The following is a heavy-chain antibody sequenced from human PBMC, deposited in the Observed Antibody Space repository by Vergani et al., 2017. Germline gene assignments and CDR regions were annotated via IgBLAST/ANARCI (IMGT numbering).Heavy chain of an antibody. CDR1: GFTVSSNY. V-gene: IGHV3-66*02. CDR2: IYSGCST. J-gene: IGHJ4*02. Sequence: EVQLVESGGGLVQPGGSLRLSCAASGFTVSSNYMSWVRQAPGKGLEWVSVIYSGCSTYYADSVKGRFTISRDNSKNTLYLQMNSLRAEDTAVYYCARAVYYDYVWGSYRYNYLDYWGQGTLVTVSS. CDR3: ARAVYYDYVWGSYRYNYLDY. D-gene: IGHD3-16*02.